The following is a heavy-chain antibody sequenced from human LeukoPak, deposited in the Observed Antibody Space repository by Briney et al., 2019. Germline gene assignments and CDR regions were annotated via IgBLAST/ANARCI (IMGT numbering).Heavy chain of an antibody. V-gene: IGHV3-23*01. Sequence: GGSLRLSCAASGLTFSSYAMTWVRQAPGKGLEWVSSISSSGASTYHADSVKGRFTISRDNSKNTLYLQMNSLRAEDTAVYYCARDWLALDYYYYYGMDVWGQGTTVTVSS. CDR3: ARDWLALDYYYYYGMDV. CDR1: GLTFSSYA. J-gene: IGHJ6*02. CDR2: ISSSGAST. D-gene: IGHD6-19*01.